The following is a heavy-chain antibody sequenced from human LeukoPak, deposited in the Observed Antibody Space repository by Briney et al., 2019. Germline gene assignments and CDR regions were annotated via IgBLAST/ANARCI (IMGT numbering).Heavy chain of an antibody. J-gene: IGHJ4*02. D-gene: IGHD5-12*01. CDR1: GGTFSSYA. CDR2: IIPIFGTA. V-gene: IGHV1-69*13. CDR3: ASHLSTRGYSGYKPGFDY. Sequence: SVKVSCKASGGTFSSYAISWVRQAPGQGLEWMGGIIPIFGTANYAQKFQGRVTITADESTSTAYMELSSLRSEDTAVYYCASHLSTRGYSGYKPGFDYWGQGTLVTLSS.